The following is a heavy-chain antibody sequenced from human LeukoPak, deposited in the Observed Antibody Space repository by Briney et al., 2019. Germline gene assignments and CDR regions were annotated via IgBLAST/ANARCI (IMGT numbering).Heavy chain of an antibody. Sequence: GGSLRLSCAASGFTFSNYWVHWVRQAPGKGLVWVSSISSSSSYIYYADSVKGRFTISRDNAKNSLYLQMNSLRAEDTAMYYCARYSDSLPGDYWGQGTLVTVSS. D-gene: IGHD1-26*01. CDR1: GFTFSNYW. CDR2: ISSSSSYI. V-gene: IGHV3-21*04. CDR3: ARYSDSLPGDY. J-gene: IGHJ4*02.